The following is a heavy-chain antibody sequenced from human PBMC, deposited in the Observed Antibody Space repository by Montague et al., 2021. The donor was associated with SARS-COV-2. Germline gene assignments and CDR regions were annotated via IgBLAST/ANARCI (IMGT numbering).Heavy chain of an antibody. CDR1: GGSISSRSYY. J-gene: IGHJ3*02. Sequence: SETLSLTCTVSGGSISSRSYYWGWIRQSPGMGLEWIGSIHYSGSTFYNPSLKSRVTISVDTSKNQFSLRVSGVTAEDTTVYFCARHGDSGYEPDGFHIWGQGTRDTGSS. CDR3: ARHGDSGYEPDGFHI. V-gene: IGHV4-39*01. CDR2: IHYSGST. D-gene: IGHD5-12*01.